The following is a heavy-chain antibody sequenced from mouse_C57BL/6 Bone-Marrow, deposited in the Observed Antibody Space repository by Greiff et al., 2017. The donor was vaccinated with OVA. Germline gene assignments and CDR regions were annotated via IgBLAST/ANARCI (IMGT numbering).Heavy chain of an antibody. V-gene: IGHV5-12*01. Sequence: EVKVVESGGGLVQPGGSLKLSCAASGFTFSDYYMYWVRQTPEKRLEWVAYISNGGGSTYYPDTVKGRFNISRDNAKNTLYLQMSRLKSEDTAMYSGAKLYYYDSIPWYFDVWGTGTTVTVSS. CDR3: AKLYYYDSIPWYFDV. D-gene: IGHD1-1*01. CDR2: ISNGGGST. J-gene: IGHJ1*03. CDR1: GFTFSDYY.